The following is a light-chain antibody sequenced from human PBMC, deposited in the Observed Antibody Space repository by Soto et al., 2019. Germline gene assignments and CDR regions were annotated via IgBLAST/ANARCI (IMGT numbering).Light chain of an antibody. Sequence: EFVLTQSPGTLSLSPGARATLSCRASQSVSSFLAWYQQKPGQAPRLLFYDASNRATGIPARFSGSGSGTDFTLTIRRLEPEDFAVYYCQQRSTWPLTFGGGNKVEIK. V-gene: IGKV3-11*01. CDR2: DAS. CDR3: QQRSTWPLT. CDR1: QSVSSF. J-gene: IGKJ4*01.